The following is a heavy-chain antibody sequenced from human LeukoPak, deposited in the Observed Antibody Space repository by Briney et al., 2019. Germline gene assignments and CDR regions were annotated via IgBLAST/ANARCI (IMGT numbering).Heavy chain of an antibody. CDR3: ARDPKMTTVSDFDF. V-gene: IGHV1-18*01. CDR2: ISAYNGNT. Sequence: ASVKVSCKASGYTFTSYGISWVRQAPGQGLEWMGWISAYNGNTKYAEKFQGRVTMTTDTSTNTAYIELRSLRSDDTAVYYCARDPKMTTVSDFDFWGQGTLVTVSS. J-gene: IGHJ4*02. D-gene: IGHD4-17*01. CDR1: GYTFTSYG.